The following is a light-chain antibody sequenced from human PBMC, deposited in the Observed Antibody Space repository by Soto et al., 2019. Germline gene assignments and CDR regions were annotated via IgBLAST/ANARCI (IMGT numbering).Light chain of an antibody. CDR3: QTWGTGVWV. J-gene: IGLJ3*02. V-gene: IGLV4-69*01. CDR1: SGHSNYA. Sequence: QAVVTQAPSASASLGASVKLTCTLSSGHSNYAIAWHQQQPGKGPRFLMKLNSDGSHNKGDGIPDRFSGSSSGTERSLTISNLQSEDEADYYCQTWGTGVWVFGGGTQLTVL. CDR2: LNSDGSH.